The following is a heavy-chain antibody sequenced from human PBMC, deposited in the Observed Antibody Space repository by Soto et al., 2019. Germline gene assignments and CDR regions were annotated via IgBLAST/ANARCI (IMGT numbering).Heavy chain of an antibody. CDR3: AREGGSGWYYYYYGMDV. CDR1: GFTFSSYA. CDR2: ISYDGSNK. J-gene: IGHJ6*02. D-gene: IGHD6-19*01. V-gene: IGHV3-30-3*01. Sequence: QVQLVESGGGVVQPGRSLRLSCAASGFTFSSYAMHWVRQAPGKGLEWVAVISYDGSNKYYADSVKGRFTISRDNSKNTLYLQMNSLRAEDTAVYYCAREGGSGWYYYYYGMDVCGQGTTVTVSS.